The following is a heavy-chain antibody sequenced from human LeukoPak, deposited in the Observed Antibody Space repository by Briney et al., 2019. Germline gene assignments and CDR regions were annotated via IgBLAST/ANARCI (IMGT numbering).Heavy chain of an antibody. Sequence: ASVKVSCKASGYTFTTYDINWVRQATGQGLEWMGWMNPNSANTGYAQKLQGRVTMTRNTSISTAYMELSSLRSEDTAVYYCAIGERSYYFDYWGQGTLVTVSS. CDR1: GYTFTTYD. CDR3: AIGERSYYFDY. D-gene: IGHD1-1*01. CDR2: MNPNSANT. V-gene: IGHV1-8*01. J-gene: IGHJ4*02.